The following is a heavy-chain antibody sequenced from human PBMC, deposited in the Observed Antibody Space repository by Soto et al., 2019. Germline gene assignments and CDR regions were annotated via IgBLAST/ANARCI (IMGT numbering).Heavy chain of an antibody. J-gene: IGHJ6*02. D-gene: IGHD5-18*01. Sequence: EVQLVETGGGLIQPGGSLSLSCAASGLAVTSHYMSWVRQAPGKGLEWVSIVYSSGTTYYADSVKGRFTFSRDKSKNTIYLQMRNLRAEDTAVYYCARVDTYDYYYSMDVWGQGTTVTVSS. CDR3: ARVDTYDYYYSMDV. V-gene: IGHV3-53*02. CDR1: GLAVTSHY. CDR2: VYSSGTT.